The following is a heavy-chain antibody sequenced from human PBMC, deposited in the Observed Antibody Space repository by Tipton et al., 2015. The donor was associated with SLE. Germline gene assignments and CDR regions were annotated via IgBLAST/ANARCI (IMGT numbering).Heavy chain of an antibody. V-gene: IGHV4-39*07. CDR2: IYYSGST. J-gene: IGHJ4*02. D-gene: IGHD6-19*01. CDR1: GGSLSSSSYY. CDR3: ARDRGQWLVDY. Sequence: TLSLTCTVSGGSLSSSSYYWGWILQPPGKGPEGLGSIYYSGSTYYNPSLKSRVTISVEPSKTQFSLKLSAVTAADTAVYYCARDRGQWLVDYWGPGTLVTVSS.